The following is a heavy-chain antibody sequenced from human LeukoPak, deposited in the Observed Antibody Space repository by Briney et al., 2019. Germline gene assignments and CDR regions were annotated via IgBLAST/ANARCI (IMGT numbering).Heavy chain of an antibody. CDR2: IKDDGSDK. CDR3: ARAAGSTSRDY. J-gene: IGHJ4*02. D-gene: IGHD2-2*01. V-gene: IGHV3-7*01. Sequence: GGSLRLSCAASGFTFSAYWMSWVRQAPGKGLEWVANIKDDGSDKYYVDSVKGRFTISRDSAKNSLYLQMNSLRDDDTAVYYCARAAGSTSRDYWGQGTLVTVSS. CDR1: GFTFSAYW.